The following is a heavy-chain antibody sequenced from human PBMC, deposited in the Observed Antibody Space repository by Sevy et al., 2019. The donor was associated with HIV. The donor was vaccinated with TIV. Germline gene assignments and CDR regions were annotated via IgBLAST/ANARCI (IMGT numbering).Heavy chain of an antibody. V-gene: IGHV3-21*06. CDR3: ARTKLTAFQDLDAFDV. Sequence: GGSLRLSCAASGFSYSPYAMNWVRQVPGKGLEWVSSISSNTRNIFYADSVRGRFTISRDNAKNSVFLYMNGLRADDTAVYYCARTKLTAFQDLDAFDVWGPGTAVTVSS. J-gene: IGHJ3*01. CDR2: ISSNTRNI. D-gene: IGHD1-20*01. CDR1: GFSYSPYA.